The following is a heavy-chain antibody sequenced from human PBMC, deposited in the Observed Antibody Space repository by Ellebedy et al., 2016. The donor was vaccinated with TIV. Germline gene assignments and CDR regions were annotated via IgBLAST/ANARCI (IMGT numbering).Heavy chain of an antibody. CDR1: GYTFTTNG. CDR2: ISGYNGNT. Sequence: AASVKVSCKASGYTFTTNGISWARQAPGQGLEWMGWISGYNGNTKYAQNLQGRVTLTTDTSTSTAYMELRSLRSDDTAVYYCVRDYDTSGSYKGDLDYWGQGTLVTVSS. D-gene: IGHD3-22*01. J-gene: IGHJ4*02. V-gene: IGHV1-18*01. CDR3: VRDYDTSGSYKGDLDY.